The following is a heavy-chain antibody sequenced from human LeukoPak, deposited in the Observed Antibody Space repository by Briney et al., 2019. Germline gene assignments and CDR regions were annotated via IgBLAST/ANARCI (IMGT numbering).Heavy chain of an antibody. V-gene: IGHV3-48*01. D-gene: IGHD3-22*01. CDR3: ATEGYYYDSGGFSLFDY. Sequence: GGSLRLSCAASGFTFSRYNMNWVRQAPGKALEFISHISSSGSTIYCADSVKGRFTISRDNTNNSFYLQMNSLRAEDTAVYYCATEGYYYDSGGFSLFDYWGQGTLVTVSS. CDR1: GFTFSRYN. J-gene: IGHJ4*02. CDR2: ISSSGSTI.